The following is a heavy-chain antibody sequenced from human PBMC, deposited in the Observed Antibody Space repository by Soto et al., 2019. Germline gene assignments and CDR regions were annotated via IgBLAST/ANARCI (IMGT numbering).Heavy chain of an antibody. J-gene: IGHJ6*02. CDR1: GGSISNYY. CDR2: IYYSGST. V-gene: IGHV4-59*01. D-gene: IGHD2-2*02. CDR3: ASVTRTCISTSCYRYYYGMDV. Sequence: SETLSLTCTVSGGSISNYYWSWFRQTPGKGLEWIGYIYYSGSTNYNPSLKSRVTISVDTSKNQFSLKLSSVTAADTAVYYCASVTRTCISTSCYRYYYGMDVWGQGTTVTVSS.